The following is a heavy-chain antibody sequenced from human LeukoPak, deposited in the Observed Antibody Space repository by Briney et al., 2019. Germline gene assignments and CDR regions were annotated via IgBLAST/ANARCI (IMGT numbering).Heavy chain of an antibody. V-gene: IGHV3-23*01. J-gene: IGHJ4*02. D-gene: IGHD2-2*01. CDR1: GFTFSSYA. CDR3: AKDECITSCWWSDY. CDR2: ISGSGGST. Sequence: GASLRLSCAASGFTFSSYAMSWVRQAPGKGLEWVSAISGSGGSTYYADSVKGRFTISRDNSKNTLCLQMNSLRAEDTAVYYCAKDECITSCWWSDYWGQGTLVTVSS.